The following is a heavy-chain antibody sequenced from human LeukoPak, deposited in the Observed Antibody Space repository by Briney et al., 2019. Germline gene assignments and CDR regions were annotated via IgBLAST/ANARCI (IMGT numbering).Heavy chain of an antibody. D-gene: IGHD5-18*01. CDR3: ARGGKTAMADY. Sequence: GWSLRLSCTASGFTYSINDMHWVRQARGKGLEWVAGVGTVGDKYYSDSVNGRFIISREDAKNSVYLQMNSQRAGDTAVYYCARGGKTAMADYWGQGTLVTVSS. V-gene: IGHV3-13*01. J-gene: IGHJ4*02. CDR2: VGTVGDK. CDR1: GFTYSIND.